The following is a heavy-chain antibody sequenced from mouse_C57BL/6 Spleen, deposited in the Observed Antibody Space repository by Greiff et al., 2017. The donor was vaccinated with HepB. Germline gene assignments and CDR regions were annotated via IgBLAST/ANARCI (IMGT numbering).Heavy chain of an antibody. Sequence: DVQLQESGGGLVKPGGSLKLSCAASGFTFSSYAMSWVRQTPEKRLEWVATISDGGSYTYYPDNVKGRFTISRDNAKNNLYLQMSHLKSEDTAMYYCARGDYDVPFAYWGQGTLVTVSA. D-gene: IGHD2-4*01. CDR2: ISDGGSYT. CDR1: GFTFSSYA. J-gene: IGHJ3*01. CDR3: ARGDYDVPFAY. V-gene: IGHV5-4*01.